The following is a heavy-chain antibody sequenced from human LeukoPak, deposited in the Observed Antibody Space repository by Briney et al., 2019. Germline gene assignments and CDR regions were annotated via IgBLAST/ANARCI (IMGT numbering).Heavy chain of an antibody. V-gene: IGHV4-39*07. CDR1: GGSISSSSDY. D-gene: IGHD3-10*01. CDR2: IYHSVST. CDR3: ARELRLTTMVRGVIISYYYMDV. J-gene: IGHJ6*03. Sequence: SETLSLTCTVSGGSISSSSDYWGWIRQPPGKGLEWIGTIYHSVSTYYNPSLKSRVTISVDTSKNQFSLKLSSVTAADTAVYYCARELRLTTMVRGVIISYYYMDVWGKGTTVTISS.